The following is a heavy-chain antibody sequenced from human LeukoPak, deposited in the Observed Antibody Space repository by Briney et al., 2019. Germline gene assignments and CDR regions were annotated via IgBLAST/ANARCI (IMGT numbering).Heavy chain of an antibody. Sequence: GASMKVSCKASGGTFSSYAISWVRQAPGQGLEWMGRIIPILGIANYAQKFQGRVTITADKSTSTAYMELSSLRSEDTAVYYCARDRDYYGSGSSNYWGQGTLVTVSS. J-gene: IGHJ4*02. CDR3: ARDRDYYGSGSSNY. V-gene: IGHV1-69*04. D-gene: IGHD3-10*01. CDR1: GGTFSSYA. CDR2: IIPILGIA.